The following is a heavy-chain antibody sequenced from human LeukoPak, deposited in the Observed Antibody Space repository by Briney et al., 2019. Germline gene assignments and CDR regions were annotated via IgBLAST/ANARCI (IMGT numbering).Heavy chain of an antibody. V-gene: IGHV4-59*08. CDR3: ARHGDYGDNLGWFDP. CDR2: IYYSGSA. D-gene: IGHD4-17*01. J-gene: IGHJ5*02. CDR1: GGSISTYY. Sequence: SETLSLTCTVSGGSISTYYWSWIRQPPGKGLEWIGYIYYSGSANYNLSLKSRVTISVDPSKNQFSLKLRSVTAADTAVYYCARHGDYGDNLGWFDPWGQGTLVTVSS.